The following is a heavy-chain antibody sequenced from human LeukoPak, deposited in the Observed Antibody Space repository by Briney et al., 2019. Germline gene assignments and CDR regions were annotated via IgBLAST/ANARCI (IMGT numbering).Heavy chain of an antibody. CDR2: ISAYNGNT. V-gene: IGHV1-18*01. CDR1: GYTFTSYG. D-gene: IGHD3-22*01. CDR3: ARGVLYYYDSSGYPY. J-gene: IGHJ4*02. Sequence: ASVTVSCKASGYTFTSYGISWVRQAPGQGLEWMGWISAYNGNTNYAQKLQGRVTMTTDTSTSTAYMELRSLRSDDTAVYYCARGVLYYYDSSGYPYWGQGTLVTVSS.